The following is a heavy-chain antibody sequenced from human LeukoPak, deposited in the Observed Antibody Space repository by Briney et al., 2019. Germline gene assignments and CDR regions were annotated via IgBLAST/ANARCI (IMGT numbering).Heavy chain of an antibody. CDR1: GGSFSGYY. CDR3: ARGRAVAAEYYFDY. D-gene: IGHD6-19*01. Sequence: SETLSLTCAVYGGSFSGYYWSWIRQPPGKGLEWIGEINHSGSTNYNPSLKSRVTISVDTSKNQFSLKLSSVTAADTAVYYCARGRAVAAEYYFDYWGQGTLVTVSP. J-gene: IGHJ4*02. V-gene: IGHV4-34*01. CDR2: INHSGST.